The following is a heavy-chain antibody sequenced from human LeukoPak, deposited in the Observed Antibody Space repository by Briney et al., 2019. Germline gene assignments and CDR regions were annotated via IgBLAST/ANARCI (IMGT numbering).Heavy chain of an antibody. CDR3: ARVRVRGVLDY. CDR2: IYHSGST. CDR1: GGSISSGGYS. V-gene: IGHV4-30-2*01. J-gene: IGHJ4*02. D-gene: IGHD3-10*01. Sequence: PSQTLSLTCAVSGGSISSGGYSWSWIRQPPGKGLEWIGYIYHSGSTYYNPSLKSRVTISVDRSKNQFSLKLSSVTAADTAVYCCARVRVRGVLDYWGQGTLVTVSS.